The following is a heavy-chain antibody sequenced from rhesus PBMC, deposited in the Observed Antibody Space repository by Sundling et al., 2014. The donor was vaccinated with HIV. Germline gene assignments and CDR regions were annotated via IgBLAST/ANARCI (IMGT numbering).Heavy chain of an antibody. Sequence: QVQLQESGPGLVKPSATLSLTCAVSGGSISSNYWTWIRQAPGKGLEWIGYIYGSGTRTNYNPSLKSRVAVSKDTSKNQFFLKLSSVTAADTAVYYCASPWNSWSGFDYWGQGVLVAVVL. CDR1: GGSISSNY. V-gene: IGHV4-169*02. D-gene: IGHD6-13*01. CDR2: IYGSGTRT. CDR3: ASPWNSWSGFDY. J-gene: IGHJ4*01.